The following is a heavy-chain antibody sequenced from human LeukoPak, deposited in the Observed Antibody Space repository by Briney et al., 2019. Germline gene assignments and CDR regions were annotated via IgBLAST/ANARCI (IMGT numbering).Heavy chain of an antibody. V-gene: IGHV3-48*02. CDR1: GFTFSSYR. D-gene: IGHD1-14*01. J-gene: IGHJ3*02. Sequence: GGSLRLSCAASGFTFSSYRMNWVRQAPGKGLEWISYISSGSSTIYYADSVKGRFTISRDNAKNSLYLQMNSLRDEDTAVYYCARDAPRTGPDAFDIWGQGTMVTVSS. CDR3: ARDAPRTGPDAFDI. CDR2: ISSGSSTI.